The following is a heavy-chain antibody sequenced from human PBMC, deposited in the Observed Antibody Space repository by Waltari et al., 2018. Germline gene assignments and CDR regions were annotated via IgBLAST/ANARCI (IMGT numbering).Heavy chain of an antibody. J-gene: IGHJ6*02. CDR1: GFTFSISW. Sequence: EVQMVESGGGLVQPGGSLRLSCAASGFTFSISWMDWVRQAPGKGLEWIANIKPDGSEKNYVDSVKGRFTISRDNTKNSLYLQMNSLRAEDTAVYYCSKSLDVWGPGTSVTVSS. V-gene: IGHV3-7*01. CDR3: SKSLDV. CDR2: IKPDGSEK.